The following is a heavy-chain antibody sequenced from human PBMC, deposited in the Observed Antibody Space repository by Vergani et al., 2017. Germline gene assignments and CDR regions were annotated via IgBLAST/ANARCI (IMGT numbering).Heavy chain of an antibody. CDR1: DFTFSSYD. D-gene: IGHD6-13*01. V-gene: IGHV3-13*01. J-gene: IGHJ4*02. Sequence: EVQLVASGGGLVQPGGSLRLSCAASDFTFSSYDMHWVRQAPGKGLEWVSAIGTAGDTYYPGSVKGRFTISSENAKNSLYLQMNSLRAGDTAVYYCAGGGHSSSWYYFDYWGQGTLVTVSS. CDR2: IGTAGDT. CDR3: AGGGHSSSWYYFDY.